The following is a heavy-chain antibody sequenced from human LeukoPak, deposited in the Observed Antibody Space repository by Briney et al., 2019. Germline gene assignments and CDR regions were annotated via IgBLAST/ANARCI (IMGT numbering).Heavy chain of an antibody. CDR3: ASRYCTGVNCFAASYMCMDV. D-gene: IGHD2-8*02. J-gene: IGHJ6*03. V-gene: IGHV3-7*01. CDR2: IKQDGSEK. Sequence: PGGSLRRSCAASGLSVSGYWLTWVRQAPGKGLEWVANIKQDGSEKNYVDSVKGRFTISRDNADNSLYLEMTNLRVEDTAVYFCASRYCTGVNCFAASYMCMDVWGKGTTVTVSS. CDR1: GLSVSGYW.